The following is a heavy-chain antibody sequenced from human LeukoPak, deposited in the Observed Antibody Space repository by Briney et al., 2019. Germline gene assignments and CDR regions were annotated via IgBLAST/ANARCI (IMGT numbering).Heavy chain of an antibody. Sequence: GGSLRLSCAASGFTFSSYWMSWVRQAPGEGLEWVANIKLDGSEKYYVDSVKGRFTISRDNAKNSLYLQMNSLRAEDTAVYYCARGDGGYYDSSGYPLDYWGQGTLVTVSS. J-gene: IGHJ4*02. CDR1: GFTFSSYW. CDR3: ARGDGGYYDSSGYPLDY. CDR2: IKLDGSEK. V-gene: IGHV3-7*01. D-gene: IGHD3-22*01.